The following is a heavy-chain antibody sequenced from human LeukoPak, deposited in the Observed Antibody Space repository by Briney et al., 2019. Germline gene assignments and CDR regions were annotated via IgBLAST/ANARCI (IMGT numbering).Heavy chain of an antibody. Sequence: GGSLRRSGAASGFTFSSYSMNWVRQAPGKGLEWVSYISSSSSTIYYADSVKGRFTISRDNAKNSLYLQVNSLRDEDTAVYYCARDRFGYGGVDYWGQRCLVSVSS. CDR2: ISSSSSTI. D-gene: IGHD4-23*01. CDR3: ARDRFGYGGVDY. V-gene: IGHV3-48*02. CDR1: GFTFSSYS. J-gene: IGHJ4*02.